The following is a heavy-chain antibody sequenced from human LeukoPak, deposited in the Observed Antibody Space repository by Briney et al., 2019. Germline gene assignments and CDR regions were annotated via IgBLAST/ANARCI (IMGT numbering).Heavy chain of an antibody. Sequence: SETLSLTCTVSGGSISSYYWNWLRQPPGKGLEWIGYIYYSGSTKYNPSLKSRVTMSVDTSKNQFSLKLSSVTAADTAVYYCARGEEDTTMVTHWFDPWGQGTLVTVSS. D-gene: IGHD5-18*01. CDR1: GGSISSYY. J-gene: IGHJ5*02. V-gene: IGHV4-59*01. CDR3: ARGEEDTTMVTHWFDP. CDR2: IYYSGST.